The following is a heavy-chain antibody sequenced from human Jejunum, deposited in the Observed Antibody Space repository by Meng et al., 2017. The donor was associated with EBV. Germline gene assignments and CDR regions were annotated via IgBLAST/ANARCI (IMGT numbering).Heavy chain of an antibody. Sequence: VESGGGLFREGRHLILACTGFRFMFSNYSVHWVRQVPGKGWVWVLRINNDGSNTIYADSVKGRFTTYRDNAKNTLYLQMNSLRIEDTAVYFCARDKPHNWFDPWGQGTLVTVSS. V-gene: IGHV3-74*01. CDR2: INNDGSNT. CDR3: ARDKPHNWFDP. J-gene: IGHJ5*02. CDR1: RFMFSNYS.